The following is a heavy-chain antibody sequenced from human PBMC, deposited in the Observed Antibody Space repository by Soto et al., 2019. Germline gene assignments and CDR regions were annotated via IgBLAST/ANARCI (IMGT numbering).Heavy chain of an antibody. Sequence: QLQLQESGPGLVKPSETLSLTCTVSGGSISSSNYYWGWIRQPPGKGLEWIGRIHYSGSTYYNSSLKSRVTISVDTSKNQFSLKLTSVTAADTAVYYCATLPHYGDPKPGFWGQGTLVTVSS. D-gene: IGHD4-17*01. V-gene: IGHV4-39*01. J-gene: IGHJ4*02. CDR1: GGSISSSNYY. CDR2: IHYSGST. CDR3: ATLPHYGDPKPGF.